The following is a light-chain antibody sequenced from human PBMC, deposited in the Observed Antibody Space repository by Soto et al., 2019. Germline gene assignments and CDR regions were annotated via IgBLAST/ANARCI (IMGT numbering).Light chain of an antibody. CDR3: QQRSIWPPWT. Sequence: EIVLTQAPATLSLSPGERSTLTCRASQSVSNFLAWYQHKPGQAPRLXXYDASIRAAGVPARFSGSGSGTDFSLTISSLEPEDFAIYYCQQRSIWPPWTFGQGTKVDI. CDR1: QSVSNF. J-gene: IGKJ1*01. V-gene: IGKV3-11*01. CDR2: DAS.